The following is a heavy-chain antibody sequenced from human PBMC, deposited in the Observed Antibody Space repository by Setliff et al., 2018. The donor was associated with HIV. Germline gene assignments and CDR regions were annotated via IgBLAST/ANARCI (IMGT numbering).Heavy chain of an antibody. CDR1: GYTFTSYY. Sequence: ASVKVSCKASGYTFTSYYIHWVRQAPGQGLEWMGIVIPSTGDTNYAQKFQGRVTMTTDASTSTAYMELRSLRSDDTAVYYCARDAPGNTEAAPDYWGQGTLVTVSS. V-gene: IGHV1-46*01. D-gene: IGHD6-6*01. CDR2: VIPSTGDT. CDR3: ARDAPGNTEAAPDY. J-gene: IGHJ4*02.